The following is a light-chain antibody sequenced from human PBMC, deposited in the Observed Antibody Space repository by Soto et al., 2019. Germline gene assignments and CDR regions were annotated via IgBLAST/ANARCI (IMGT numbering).Light chain of an antibody. CDR2: DVS. V-gene: IGLV2-11*01. J-gene: IGLJ2*01. CDR3: CSYAGSYTVV. Sequence: QSALTQPRSVSGSPGQSVTISCIGTSSDVGGYNYVSWYQQHPGKAPKLMIYDVSKRPSGVPDRFSGSKSGNMASLTISGLQAEDEADYYCCSYAGSYTVVFGGGTKLTVL. CDR1: SSDVGGYNY.